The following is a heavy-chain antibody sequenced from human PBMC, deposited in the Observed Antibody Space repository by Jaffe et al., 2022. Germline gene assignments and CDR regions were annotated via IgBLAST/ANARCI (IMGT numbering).Heavy chain of an antibody. CDR2: ISSSSSYI. J-gene: IGHJ4*02. CDR1: GFTFSSYS. CDR3: ASADSSSWYYFDY. V-gene: IGHV3-21*01. D-gene: IGHD6-13*01. Sequence: EVQLVESGGGLVKPGGSLRLSCAASGFTFSSYSMNWVRQAPGKGLEWVSSISSSSSYIYYADSVKGRFTISRDNAKNSLYLQMNSLRAEDTAVYYCASADSSSWYYFDYWGQGTLVTVSS.